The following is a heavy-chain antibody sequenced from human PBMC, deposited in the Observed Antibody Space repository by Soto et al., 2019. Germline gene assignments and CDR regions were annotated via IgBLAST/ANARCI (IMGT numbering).Heavy chain of an antibody. V-gene: IGHV1-69*13. Sequence: SVKVSCQASGGTFSSYAISWVRQAPGQGLEWMGGIIPIFGTANYAQKFQGRVTITADESTSTAYMELSSLRSEDTAVYYCARSRNYRYYYYGMDVWGQGTTVTVSS. CDR1: GGTFSSYA. CDR2: IIPIFGTA. D-gene: IGHD4-4*01. J-gene: IGHJ6*02. CDR3: ARSRNYRYYYYGMDV.